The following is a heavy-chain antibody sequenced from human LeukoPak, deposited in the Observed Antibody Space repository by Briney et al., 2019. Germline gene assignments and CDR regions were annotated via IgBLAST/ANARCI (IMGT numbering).Heavy chain of an antibody. D-gene: IGHD4/OR15-4a*01. CDR2: ISSDTI. CDR3: VRGKDYGFDY. CDR1: GFSFSDYS. Sequence: PGGSLRLSCAASGFSFSDYSMNWVRQAPGKGLEWVSYISSDTISYADSVEGRFTISRDNTKNSLYLQMNSLRAEDTAVYYCVRGKDYGFDYWGQGTLVTVSS. V-gene: IGHV3-69-1*01. J-gene: IGHJ4*02.